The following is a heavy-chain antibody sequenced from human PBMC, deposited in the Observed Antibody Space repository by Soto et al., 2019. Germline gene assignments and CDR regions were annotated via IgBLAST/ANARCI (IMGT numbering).Heavy chain of an antibody. Sequence: EVQLVESGGGLVQPGGSLRLSCAASRFIFSNYWMTWVHQAPGKGLEWVANIHQAGSEKYYMDSVKGRFTISRDNAKNSVYLQMTALRAEDTAIYYCAGGNALDVWGQGTTVTVSS. CDR2: IHQAGSEK. CDR1: RFIFSNYW. CDR3: AGGNALDV. V-gene: IGHV3-7*01. J-gene: IGHJ6*02.